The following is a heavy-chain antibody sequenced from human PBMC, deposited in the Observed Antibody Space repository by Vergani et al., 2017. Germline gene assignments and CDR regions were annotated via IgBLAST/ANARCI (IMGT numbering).Heavy chain of an antibody. CDR3: ARDRSQTTVTTDDAFDI. J-gene: IGHJ3*02. CDR2: IIPILGTA. Sequence: QVQLVQSGAEVKKPGSSVKVSCKASGGTFSSYTISWVRQAPGQGLEWMGRIIPILGTANYAQKFQGRVTITADKSTSTAYMELSSLRSEDTAVYYCARDRSQTTVTTDDAFDIWGQGTMVTVSS. V-gene: IGHV1-69*08. D-gene: IGHD4-17*01. CDR1: GGTFSSYT.